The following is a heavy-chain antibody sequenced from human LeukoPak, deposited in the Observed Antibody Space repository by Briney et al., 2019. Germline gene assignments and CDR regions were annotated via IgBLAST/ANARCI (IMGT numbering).Heavy chain of an antibody. J-gene: IGHJ5*02. Sequence: PSQTLSLTCTVSGGSISSGDYYWSWIRQPPGKGLEWIGYIYYSGSTYYNPSLKSRVTISVDTSKNQFSLKLSSVTAADTAIYYCVGDSSSWTSWFDPWGQGTLVTVSS. D-gene: IGHD6-13*01. CDR1: GGSISSGDYY. V-gene: IGHV4-30-4*01. CDR3: VGDSSSWTSWFDP. CDR2: IYYSGST.